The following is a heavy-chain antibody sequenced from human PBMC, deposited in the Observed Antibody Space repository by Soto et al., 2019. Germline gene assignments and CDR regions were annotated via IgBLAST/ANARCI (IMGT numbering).Heavy chain of an antibody. Sequence: SETLCLTYTVSSDSVRSSSYPRGWIRQPPGKGPEWIGSIYSSGSTYYNPSLNSRVTVSVDTSKNQFSLKVTSVTAADTAVYYCARLYGYCIRDNGHGPYAMDVWGQGPTVTVS. CDR1: SDSVRSSSYP. CDR3: ARLYGYCIRDNGHGPYAMDV. CDR2: IYSSGST. J-gene: IGHJ6*01. D-gene: IGHD2-2*01. V-gene: IGHV4-39*01.